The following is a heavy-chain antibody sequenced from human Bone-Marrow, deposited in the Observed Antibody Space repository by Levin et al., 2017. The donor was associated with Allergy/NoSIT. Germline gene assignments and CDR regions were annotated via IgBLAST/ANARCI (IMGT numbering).Heavy chain of an antibody. D-gene: IGHD4-23*01. V-gene: IGHV3-74*01. CDR2: INSDGSST. J-gene: IGHJ4*02. CDR1: GFTFSSYW. CDR3: AREVRVLGRWRGFDY. Sequence: PGGSLRLSCAASGFTFSSYWMHWVRQAPGKGLVWVSRINSDGSSTSYADSVKGRFTISRDNAKNTLYLQMNSLRAEDTAVYYCAREVRVLGRWRGFDYWGQGTLVTVSS.